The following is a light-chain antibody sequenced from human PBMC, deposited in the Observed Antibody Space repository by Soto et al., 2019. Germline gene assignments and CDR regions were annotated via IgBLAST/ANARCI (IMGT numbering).Light chain of an antibody. CDR2: TAS. V-gene: IGKV1-9*01. Sequence: PLTQSPSSLSASVGDRVTITCRASQDISNFLAWYQVKPGKAPKLLIYTASTLQSGVPSRFSGSGSGTDFTLTINSLQPEDFATYSCHQLDAFPLTFGGGTKVEIK. J-gene: IGKJ4*01. CDR1: QDISNF. CDR3: HQLDAFPLT.